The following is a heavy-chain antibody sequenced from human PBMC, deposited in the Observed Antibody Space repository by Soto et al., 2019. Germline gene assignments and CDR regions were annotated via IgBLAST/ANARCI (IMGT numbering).Heavy chain of an antibody. V-gene: IGHV3-73*01. Sequence: EVQLVESGGGLVQPGGSLKLSCAASGFTFSGSAMHWVRPASGKGLEWVGRIRSKANSYATAYAASVKGRFTISSDDTKNPAYLQMNSLTTDDTAVYYCTRRSSSSSWHHYYHYGMDVWGQGTTVTVSS. CDR1: GFTFSGSA. CDR3: TRRSSSSSWHHYYHYGMDV. CDR2: IRSKANSYAT. D-gene: IGHD6-6*01. J-gene: IGHJ6*02.